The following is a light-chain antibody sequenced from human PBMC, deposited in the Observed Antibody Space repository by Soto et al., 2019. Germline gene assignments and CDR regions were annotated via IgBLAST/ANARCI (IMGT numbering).Light chain of an antibody. CDR2: DVN. CDR1: SSDVGGYNY. V-gene: IGLV2-11*01. CDR3: CSYAGSYTVV. Sequence: QSALTQPRSVSVSPGQSVTISCTGTSSDVGGYNYVSWYQQHPGKAPKLMIYDVNKRPSGVPDRFSGSKSGNTASLTISGLQAEDEADYYCCSYAGSYTVVFGGGTQLTVL. J-gene: IGLJ2*01.